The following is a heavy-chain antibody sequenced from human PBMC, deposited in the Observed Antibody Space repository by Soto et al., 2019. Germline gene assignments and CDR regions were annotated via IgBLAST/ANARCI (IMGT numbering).Heavy chain of an antibody. CDR1: GFTFISYG. Sequence: GGPLRLSCAASGFTFISYGMRWVRQAPGKGLEWVSDMSGSGSSTYYADSVKGRFTISRDNAKNTLYLQMNSLRAEDTAVYYCAKTESFNGYYNAFDCWGQGTRVTVSS. CDR3: AKTESFNGYYNAFDC. V-gene: IGHV3-23*01. J-gene: IGHJ4*02. D-gene: IGHD3-9*01. CDR2: MSGSGSST.